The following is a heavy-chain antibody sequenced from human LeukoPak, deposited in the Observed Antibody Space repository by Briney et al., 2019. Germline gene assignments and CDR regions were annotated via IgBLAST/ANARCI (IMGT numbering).Heavy chain of an antibody. CDR3: ARKEGGQLVNTRRWFDP. CDR1: GGSISSYY. Sequence: SETLSLTCTVSGGSISSYYWSWIRQPAGKGLEWIGRIYTSGSTNYNPSLKSRVTMSVDTSKNHFSLKLTSVTAADTAVYYCARKEGGQLVNTRRWFDPWGQGTLVTVSS. J-gene: IGHJ5*02. V-gene: IGHV4-4*07. D-gene: IGHD6-13*01. CDR2: IYTSGST.